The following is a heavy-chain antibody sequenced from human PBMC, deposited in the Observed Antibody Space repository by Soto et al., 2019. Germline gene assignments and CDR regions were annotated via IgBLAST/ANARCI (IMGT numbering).Heavy chain of an antibody. CDR2: IWYDGSNK. V-gene: IGHV3-33*01. Sequence: GGSLRLSCAASGFTFSSYGVHWVRQAPGKGLEWVAVIWYDGSNKYYADSVKGRFTISRDNSKNTLYLQMNSLRAEDTAVYYCARAVYCTNGVCMGAHDAFDIWGQGTMVTVSS. CDR3: ARAVYCTNGVCMGAHDAFDI. D-gene: IGHD2-8*01. J-gene: IGHJ3*02. CDR1: GFTFSSYG.